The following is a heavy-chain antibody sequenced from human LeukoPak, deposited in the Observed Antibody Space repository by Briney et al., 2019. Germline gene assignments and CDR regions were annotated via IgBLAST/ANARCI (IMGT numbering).Heavy chain of an antibody. V-gene: IGHV3-21*01. J-gene: IGHJ4*02. D-gene: IGHD3-10*01. CDR3: ARDPIYGSGSYEGDY. Sequence: GGSLRLSCAASGFTFSSYSMNWVRQAPGKGLEWVSSISSGSSYIYYADSVKGRFTISRDNAKNSLYLQMNSLRAEDTAVYYCARDPIYGSGSYEGDYWGQGTLVTVSS. CDR2: ISSGSSYI. CDR1: GFTFSSYS.